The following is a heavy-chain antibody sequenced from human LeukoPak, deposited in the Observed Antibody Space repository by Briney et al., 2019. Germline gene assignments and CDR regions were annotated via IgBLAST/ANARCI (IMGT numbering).Heavy chain of an antibody. Sequence: GGSLRLSCAASGSTFSSYAMSWARKAPGKGLEWFSAISGGGGSTYYADSVKGRFTISRDNSKNTLYLQMNSLRAEDTAVYYCAKDPHRLSSSWSYNWFDPWGQGTLVTVSS. J-gene: IGHJ5*02. CDR3: AKDPHRLSSSWSYNWFDP. CDR1: GSTFSSYA. V-gene: IGHV3-23*01. CDR2: ISGGGGST. D-gene: IGHD6-13*01.